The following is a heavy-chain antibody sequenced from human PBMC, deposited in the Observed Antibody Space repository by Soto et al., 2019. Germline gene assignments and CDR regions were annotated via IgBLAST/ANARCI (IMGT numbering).Heavy chain of an antibody. CDR1: GGSISSSNW. D-gene: IGHD2-15*01. CDR3: ARVAVSVVAATLGAFDI. Sequence: QVQLQESGPGLVKPSGTLSLTCAVSGGSISSSNWWSWVRQPPGKGLEWIGEIYHSGSTNYNPSLKSPVTIAVDKSKNQFSLKLRSVTAADTAVYYWARVAVSVVAATLGAFDIWGQGTMVTVSS. J-gene: IGHJ3*02. CDR2: IYHSGST. V-gene: IGHV4-4*02.